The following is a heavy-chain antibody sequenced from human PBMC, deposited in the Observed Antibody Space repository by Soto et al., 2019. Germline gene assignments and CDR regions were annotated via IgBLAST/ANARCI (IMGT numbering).Heavy chain of an antibody. CDR3: ARVAY. V-gene: IGHV3-74*01. CDR1: GFPFKNYW. CDR2: INDEGSWT. J-gene: IGHJ4*02. Sequence: GGSLRLSCAASGFPFKNYWMNWVRQSAGKGLVWIARINDEGSWTTYADSVKGRFTVSRDNSKNTLDMEMNSLGVEDTAMYYCARVAYWGPGTQVTVSS.